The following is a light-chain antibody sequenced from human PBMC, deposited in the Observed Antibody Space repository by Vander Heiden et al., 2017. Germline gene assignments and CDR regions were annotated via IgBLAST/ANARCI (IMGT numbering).Light chain of an antibody. CDR1: QSISSW. CDR3: QQDYSYGLT. Sequence: DIQMTQSPSTLSASVGDRVTITCRASQSISSWLAWYQQKPGKAPKLLIYDASSLESGVPSRFSGSGSGTEFTLTISSLQPDDFATYYCQQDYSYGLTFGQGTKVEIK. J-gene: IGKJ1*01. V-gene: IGKV1-5*01. CDR2: DAS.